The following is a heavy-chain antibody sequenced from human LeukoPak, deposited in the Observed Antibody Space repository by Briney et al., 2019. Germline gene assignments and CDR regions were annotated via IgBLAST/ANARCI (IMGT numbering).Heavy chain of an antibody. CDR2: ISSGSTYI. CDR3: ARDSRYDILTGYYYYFDY. D-gene: IGHD3-9*01. V-gene: IGHV3-21*01. Sequence: GGPLLLSCGASGFTCSTYSMNCVRPAPEELLEGASSISSGSTYIYYADSVKGRFTISRDNAKNSLYLQMNSRRAEDTAVYYCARDSRYDILTGYYYYFDYWGQGTLVTVSS. CDR1: GFTCSTYS. J-gene: IGHJ4*02.